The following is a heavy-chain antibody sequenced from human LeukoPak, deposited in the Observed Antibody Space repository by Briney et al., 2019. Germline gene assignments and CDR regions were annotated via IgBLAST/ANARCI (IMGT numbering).Heavy chain of an antibody. CDR3: ASLAGDSSGWLTRKDRT. D-gene: IGHD6-19*01. J-gene: IGHJ5*02. CDR1: GFTFSSYE. CDR2: ISSSGSTI. Sequence: PGGSLRLSCAASGFTFSSYEMNWVRQAPGKGLEWVSYISSSGSTIYYADSVKGRFTISRDNAKNSLYLQMNSLRAEDTAVYYRASLAGDSSGWLTRKDRTWGQGTLVTVSP. V-gene: IGHV3-48*03.